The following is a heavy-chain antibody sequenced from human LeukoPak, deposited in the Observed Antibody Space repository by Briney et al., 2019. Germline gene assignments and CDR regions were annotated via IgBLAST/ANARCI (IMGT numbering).Heavy chain of an antibody. CDR2: IYYSGST. V-gene: IGHV4-30-4*07. J-gene: IGHJ4*02. CDR3: ARERDFRLPDY. Sequence: SETLSLTCAVSGGSISSGGYSWSWIRQPPGKGLEWIGYIYYSGSTYYNPSLKSRVTISVDTSKNQFSLKLSSVTAADTAVYYCARERDFRLPDYWGRGTLVTVSS. CDR1: GGSISSGGYS. D-gene: IGHD3-3*01.